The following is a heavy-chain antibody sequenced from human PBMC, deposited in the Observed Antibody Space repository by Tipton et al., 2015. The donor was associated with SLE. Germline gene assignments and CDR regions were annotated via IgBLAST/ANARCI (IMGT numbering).Heavy chain of an antibody. CDR3: AKDHIGAVAGHFDY. CDR1: AFTFSTYA. D-gene: IGHD6-19*01. CDR2: ISGSGGRT. V-gene: IGHV3-23*01. J-gene: IGHJ4*02. Sequence: SLRLSCAASAFTFSTYAMTWVRQAPGKGLEWVSAISGSGGRTYYADSVKGRFTISRDNSKNTLYLQMNSLRAEDTAVYYCAKDHIGAVAGHFDYWGQGTLVTVSS.